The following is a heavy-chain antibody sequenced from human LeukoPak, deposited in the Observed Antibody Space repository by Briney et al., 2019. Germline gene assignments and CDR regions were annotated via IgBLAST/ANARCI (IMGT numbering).Heavy chain of an antibody. J-gene: IGHJ4*02. CDR2: IKYDGSED. Sequence: GGSLRLSCAASGFTFSRYWMSWMHQAPGKGREWVDNIKYDGSEDYYVDSVKGRFTISRDNAKNTLYLQLNSLRVEDTAVYYCKSGGAAPGSFDYWGQGTLVTVSP. D-gene: IGHD1-1*01. CDR3: KSGGAAPGSFDY. CDR1: GFTFSRYW. V-gene: IGHV3-7*01.